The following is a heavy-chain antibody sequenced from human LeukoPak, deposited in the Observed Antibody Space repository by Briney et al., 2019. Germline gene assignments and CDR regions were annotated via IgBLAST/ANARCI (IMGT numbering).Heavy chain of an antibody. CDR1: GFTFSSYS. J-gene: IGHJ4*02. Sequence: ESGGSLRLSCAASGFTFSSYSMNWVRQAPGKGLEWVSAISGSGGSTYYADSVKGRFTISRDNSKNTLYLQMNSLRAEDTAVYYCARLEWLPLAPFDYWGQGTLVTVSS. V-gene: IGHV3-23*01. CDR2: ISGSGGST. D-gene: IGHD3-3*01. CDR3: ARLEWLPLAPFDY.